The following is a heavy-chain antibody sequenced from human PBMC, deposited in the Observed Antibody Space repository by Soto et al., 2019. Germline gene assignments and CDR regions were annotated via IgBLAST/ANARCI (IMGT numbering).Heavy chain of an antibody. CDR1: GYTFTSYA. CDR3: ARDRLVFSVVTPTNWFDP. Sequence: ASVKVSCKASGYTFTSYAMHWVRQAPGQRLEWMGWINAGNGNTKYSQKFQGRVTITRDTSASTAYMELSSLRSEDTAVYYCARDRLVFSVVTPTNWFDPWGQGTLVTVSS. CDR2: INAGNGNT. J-gene: IGHJ5*02. D-gene: IGHD2-21*02. V-gene: IGHV1-3*01.